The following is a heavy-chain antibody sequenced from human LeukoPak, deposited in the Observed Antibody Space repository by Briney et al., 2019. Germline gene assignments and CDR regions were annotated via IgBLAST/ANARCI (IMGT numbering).Heavy chain of an antibody. CDR1: GGSISSGGYY. V-gene: IGHV4-31*03. Sequence: SQTLSLTCTVSGGSISSGGYYWSWIRQHPGKGLEWIGYIYYSGSTYYNPSLKSRITISVDTSKNQFSLKLSSVPAADTAVYYCAREISSSWPHNWFDPWGQGTLVTVSS. CDR2: IYYSGST. J-gene: IGHJ5*02. CDR3: AREISSSWPHNWFDP. D-gene: IGHD6-13*01.